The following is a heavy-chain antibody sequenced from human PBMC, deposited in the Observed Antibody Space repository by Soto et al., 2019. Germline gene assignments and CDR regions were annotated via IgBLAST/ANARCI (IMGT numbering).Heavy chain of an antibody. CDR3: ARVLTGSWNWFYP. J-gene: IGHJ5*02. Sequence: EVQLLESGGGLVQPGGSLRLSYAASGFTFSSYWMHWVRQAPGKGLVWVSRINSDGSRTNYADSVKGRFTVSRDNAKNTQYLQMNSLRAEDTAVYYCARVLTGSWNWFYPWGQGTLVTVSS. D-gene: IGHD6-13*01. CDR2: INSDGSRT. V-gene: IGHV3-74*02. CDR1: GFTFSSYW.